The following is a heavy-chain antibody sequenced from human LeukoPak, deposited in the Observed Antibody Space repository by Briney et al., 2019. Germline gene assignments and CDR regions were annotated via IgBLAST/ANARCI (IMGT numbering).Heavy chain of an antibody. Sequence: GGSLRLSCAASGFTFSNYGMNWVRQAPGKGLEWISYISSSSSLIYYADSVKGRFTISRDNAKNSLYLQMNSLRAEDAAVYYCARDLGRYSNSPDAFDIWGQGTKVTVSS. D-gene: IGHD6-6*01. CDR3: ARDLGRYSNSPDAFDI. CDR1: GFTFSNYG. V-gene: IGHV3-48*01. J-gene: IGHJ3*02. CDR2: ISSSSSLI.